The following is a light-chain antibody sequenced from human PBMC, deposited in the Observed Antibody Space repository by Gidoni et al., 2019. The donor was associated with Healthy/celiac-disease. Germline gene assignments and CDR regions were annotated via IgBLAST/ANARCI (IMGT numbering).Light chain of an antibody. Sequence: DIQMTKSPSSLSTSVGDRVTITCQASQDISNYLNWDQQKPGKAPKLLIYDASNLETGVPSRFSGSVPGTDFTFTISSLQPEDIATYYCQQYDNLPPFTFGPGTKVDIK. CDR3: QQYDNLPPFT. J-gene: IGKJ3*01. CDR2: DAS. CDR1: QDISNY. V-gene: IGKV1-33*01.